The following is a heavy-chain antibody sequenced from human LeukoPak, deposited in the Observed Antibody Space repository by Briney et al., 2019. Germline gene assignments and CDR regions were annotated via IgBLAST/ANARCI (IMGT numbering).Heavy chain of an antibody. CDR3: ARVIERGYCSSTSCFDAFDI. CDR1: GGSFSGYY. V-gene: IGHV4-34*01. CDR2: INHSGST. J-gene: IGHJ3*02. Sequence: PSETLSLTCAVYGGSFSGYYWSWIRQPPGKGLEWIGEINHSGSTNYNPSLKSRVTISVDTSKNQFSLKLSSVTAADTAVYYCARVIERGYCSSTSCFDAFDIWGQGTMVTVPS. D-gene: IGHD2-2*01.